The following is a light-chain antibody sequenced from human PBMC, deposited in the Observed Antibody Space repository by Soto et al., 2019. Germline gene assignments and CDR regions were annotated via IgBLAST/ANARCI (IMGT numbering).Light chain of an antibody. CDR3: QQLNSYVFA. Sequence: DIQLTQSPSFLSASVGDRVTITCRASQDVSRYLAWYQQKPGKAPNLLIYAASTLRSEVPSRFSGSGSETEFTLTISSLQPEDFATYYCQQLNSYVFAFGPGTKVDI. CDR2: AAS. J-gene: IGKJ3*01. V-gene: IGKV1-9*01. CDR1: QDVSRY.